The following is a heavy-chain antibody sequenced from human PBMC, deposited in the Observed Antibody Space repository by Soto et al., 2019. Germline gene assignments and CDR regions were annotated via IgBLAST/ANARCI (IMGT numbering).Heavy chain of an antibody. V-gene: IGHV1-69*01. CDR2: IIPIFGTA. Sequence: QVQLVQSGAEVKKPGSSVKVSCKASGGTFSSYAISWVRQAPGQGLEWMGGIIPIFGTANYAQKFQGRVTITADESTSTAYMELGSLRSEDTAVYYCASSIGTNDFWSGYYPPPYWGQGTLVTVSS. CDR1: GGTFSSYA. CDR3: ASSIGTNDFWSGYYPPPY. J-gene: IGHJ4*02. D-gene: IGHD3-3*01.